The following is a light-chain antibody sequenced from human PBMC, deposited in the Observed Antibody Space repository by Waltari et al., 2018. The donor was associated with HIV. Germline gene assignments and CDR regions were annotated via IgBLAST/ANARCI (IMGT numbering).Light chain of an antibody. J-gene: IGLJ3*02. CDR2: DND. CDR1: SSNIGTDY. V-gene: IGLV1-51*01. CDR3: GTWDRSLGGGV. Sequence: QSVLTQPPSVSAAPGQKVAISCSVSSSNIGTDYVSWYQHVPGSAPKLLIYDNDKRPSGTTDRFSGSKSGTSATLDITGLQTGDGADYYCGTWDRSLGGGVFGGGTKLTVL.